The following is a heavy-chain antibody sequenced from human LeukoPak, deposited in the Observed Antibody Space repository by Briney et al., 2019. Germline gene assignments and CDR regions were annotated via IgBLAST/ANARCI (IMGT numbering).Heavy chain of an antibody. V-gene: IGHV1-46*01. D-gene: IGHD3-10*01. CDR3: ARANYYGSGRLNYYYYYMDV. CDR2: INPSGGST. Sequence: ASVKVSCKASGHTFTSYYMHWVRQAPGQGLEWMGIINPSGGSTSYAQKFQGRVTMTRDMSTSTVYMELSSLRSEDTAVYYCARANYYGSGRLNYYYYYMDVWGKGTTVTVSS. J-gene: IGHJ6*03. CDR1: GHTFTSYY.